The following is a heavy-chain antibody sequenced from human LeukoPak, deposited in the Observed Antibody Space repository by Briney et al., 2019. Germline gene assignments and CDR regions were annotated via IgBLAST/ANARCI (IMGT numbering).Heavy chain of an antibody. CDR1: GGSFSTYY. J-gene: IGHJ6*02. V-gene: IGHV4-34*01. D-gene: IGHD3-10*01. CDR3: ARLAARRGYYYYGMDV. Sequence: SETLSLTCAVYGGSFSTYYWSWIRQPPGKGLEWVGEINHSGSTNYNPSLKSRVTISIDTSKNQFSLKLSSVTPADTAVYYCARLAARRGYYYYGMDVWGQGTTVTVSS. CDR2: INHSGST.